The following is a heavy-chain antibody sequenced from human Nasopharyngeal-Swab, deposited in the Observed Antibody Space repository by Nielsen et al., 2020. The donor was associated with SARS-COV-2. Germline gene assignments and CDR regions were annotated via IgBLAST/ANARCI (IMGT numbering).Heavy chain of an antibody. V-gene: IGHV3-73*01. CDR3: TSPIYYDSSGPYYYYYYMDV. D-gene: IGHD3-22*01. CDR1: GFTFSNNW. Sequence: GESLKISCATSGFTFSNNWMSWVRQAPGKGLEWVGRIRSKANSYATAYAASVKGRFTISRDDSKNTAYLQMNSLKTEDTAVYYCTSPIYYDSSGPYYYYYYMDVWGKGTTVTVSS. J-gene: IGHJ6*03. CDR2: IRSKANSYAT.